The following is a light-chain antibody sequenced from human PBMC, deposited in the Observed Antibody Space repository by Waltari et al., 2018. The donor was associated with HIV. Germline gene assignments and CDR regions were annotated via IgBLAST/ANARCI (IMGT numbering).Light chain of an antibody. CDR2: DDS. V-gene: IGLV3-21*02. J-gene: IGLJ2*01. CDR3: QVWDSSSDNLVV. Sequence: SYVVTQPPSVSVAPGQTARITCGGNNIGTKSGHWYQQEPGQAPVLVVYDDSDRPSGIPERFSGSNSGNTATLTISRVEAGDEADYHCQVWDSSSDNLVVFGGGTKLTVL. CDR1: NIGTKS.